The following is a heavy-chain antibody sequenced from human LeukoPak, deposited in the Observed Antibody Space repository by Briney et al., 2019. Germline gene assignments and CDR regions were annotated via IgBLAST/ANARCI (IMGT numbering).Heavy chain of an antibody. D-gene: IGHD1-1*01. CDR2: INHSGST. J-gene: IGHJ4*02. CDR1: GGSFSGYY. V-gene: IGHV4-34*01. Sequence: SETLSLTCAVYGGSFSGYYWSWIRQPPGKGLEWIGEINHSGSTNYNPSLKSRVTISVDTSKNQFSLKLSSVTAADTAVYYCARQGELEVFDSWGQGTLVTVSS. CDR3: ARQGELEVFDS.